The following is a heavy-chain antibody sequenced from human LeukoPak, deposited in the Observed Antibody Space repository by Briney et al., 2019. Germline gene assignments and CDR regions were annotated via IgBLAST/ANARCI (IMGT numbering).Heavy chain of an antibody. J-gene: IGHJ4*02. CDR1: GFSFSNYW. CDR3: AKGPNYFDS. Sequence: GGSLRLSCAASGFSFSNYWMHWVRQAPGKGLVWVTRMNSDGSATYYADSVQGRFTISRDNAKNTLYLQMNSLRAEDTAMYFCAKGPNYFDSWGQGALVTVSS. CDR2: MNSDGSAT. V-gene: IGHV3-74*01.